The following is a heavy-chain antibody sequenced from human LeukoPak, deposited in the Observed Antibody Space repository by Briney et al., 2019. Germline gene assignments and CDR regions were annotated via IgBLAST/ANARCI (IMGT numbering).Heavy chain of an antibody. CDR2: IYTSGST. D-gene: IGHD5-24*01. CDR1: GGSISSGSYY. CDR3: AREKDGYNRPYYYHMDV. V-gene: IGHV4-61*02. Sequence: SQTLSLTCSVSGGSISSGSYYWSWIRQPAGKGLEWIGRIYTSGSTNYNPSLKSRVTISVDTSKNQFSLKLSSVTAADTAVYYCAREKDGYNRPYYYHMDVWGKGTTVTVSS. J-gene: IGHJ6*03.